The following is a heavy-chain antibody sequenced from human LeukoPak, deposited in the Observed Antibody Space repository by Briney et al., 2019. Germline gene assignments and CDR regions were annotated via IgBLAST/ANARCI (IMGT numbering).Heavy chain of an antibody. CDR3: ARGDYVWGSSAKKYYFDY. CDR1: GGSISSYY. J-gene: IGHJ4*02. CDR2: IYYSGST. V-gene: IGHV4-59*01. Sequence: SATLSLTCTVAGGSISSYYWSWSRQPPGKGLEWIGFIYYSGSTNYNPSLKSQVTMSVDTSKNEFSLKLSSVTAADTAVYYCARGDYVWGSSAKKYYFDYWGEGTLVTVSS. D-gene: IGHD3-16*01.